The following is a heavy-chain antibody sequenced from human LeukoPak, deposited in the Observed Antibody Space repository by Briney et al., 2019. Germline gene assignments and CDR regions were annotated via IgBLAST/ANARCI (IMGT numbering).Heavy chain of an antibody. CDR2: ISGSGGST. CDR3: AKSTAREVPYWFDP. Sequence: PGGSLRLSCAASGFTFSSYAMNWVRQASGKGLEWDSAISGSGGSTYYADSVKGRFTISRDNSKHTLYLQMNSLRAEDTAVYYCAKSTAREVPYWFDPWGQGTLVTVSS. J-gene: IGHJ5*02. V-gene: IGHV3-23*01. CDR1: GFTFSSYA. D-gene: IGHD5-18*01.